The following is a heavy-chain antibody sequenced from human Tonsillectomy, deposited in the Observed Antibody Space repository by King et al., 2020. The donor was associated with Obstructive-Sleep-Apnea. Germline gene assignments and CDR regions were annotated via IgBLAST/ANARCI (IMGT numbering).Heavy chain of an antibody. CDR2: FHNSGST. D-gene: IGHD3-9*01. J-gene: IGHJ4*02. CDR3: ARTTISNYDILTGDFDY. Sequence: LQLQESGPGLVKPSETLSLTCTVSGGSISSSTYYWGWIRQPPGKGLEWIGGFHNSGSTYYNPSLKSRVTISIATSKNQFSLKLGSVTAADTAVYYCARTTISNYDILTGDFDYWGQGTLVTVSS. V-gene: IGHV4-39*07. CDR1: GGSISSSTYY.